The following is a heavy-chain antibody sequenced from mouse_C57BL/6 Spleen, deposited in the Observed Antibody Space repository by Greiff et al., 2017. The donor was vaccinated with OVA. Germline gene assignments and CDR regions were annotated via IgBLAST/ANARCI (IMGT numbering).Heavy chain of an antibody. J-gene: IGHJ2*01. V-gene: IGHV5-17*01. D-gene: IGHD1-1*01. CDR2: ISSGSSTI. CDR3: ARPITTVVALDY. CDR1: GFTFSDYG. Sequence: VQLQQSGGGLVKPGGSLKLSCAASGFTFSDYGMHWVRQAPEKGLEWVAYISSGSSTIYYADTVKGRFTISRDNAKNTLFLQMTSLRSEDTAMYYCARPITTVVALDYWGQGTTLTVSS.